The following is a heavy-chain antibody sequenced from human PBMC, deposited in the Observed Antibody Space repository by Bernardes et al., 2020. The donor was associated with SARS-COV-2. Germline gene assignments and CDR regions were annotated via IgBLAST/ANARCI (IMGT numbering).Heavy chain of an antibody. J-gene: IGHJ5*02. V-gene: IGHV3-48*02. Sequence: GGSLRLSCATSGFTFSSYSMNWVRQAPGKGLEWVAYISGDGGTKYYADSVQGRFIVSRYEAKNTLFLQMNTLSDEDTAIYYCARDQWFDPWGRGTLVTVSS. CDR3: ARDQWFDP. CDR1: GFTFSSYS. CDR2: ISGDGGTK.